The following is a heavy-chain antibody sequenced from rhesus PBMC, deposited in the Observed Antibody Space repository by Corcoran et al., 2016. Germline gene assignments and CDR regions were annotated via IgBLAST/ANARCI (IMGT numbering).Heavy chain of an antibody. V-gene: IGHV5-2*01. J-gene: IGHJ4*01. D-gene: IGHD4-17*01. Sequence: EVQLVQSGAEVKRPGESLKISCKTSGYSFTSYWISWVRQMPGKGLEWLGAIDPGYYATRYHPPSQGQFPISADKSISTTSLQWSSLKASDSATYYCARGNRNRYYFDYWGQGVLVTVSS. CDR2: IDPGYYAT. CDR3: ARGNRNRYYFDY. CDR1: GYSFTSYW.